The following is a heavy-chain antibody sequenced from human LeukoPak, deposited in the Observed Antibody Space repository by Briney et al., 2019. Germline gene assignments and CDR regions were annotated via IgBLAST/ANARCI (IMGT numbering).Heavy chain of an antibody. V-gene: IGHV3-7*01. J-gene: IGHJ6*03. CDR2: IKQDGSEK. CDR1: GFTFSSYW. Sequence: GGSLRLSCAASGFTFSSYWMSWVRQAPGKGLEWVANIKQDGSEKYYVDSVKGRFTISRDNAKNSLYLEMSSLRVEDTAVYYCVRAFGGYDSQRFYYNMDVWGKGTTVTVSS. CDR3: VRAFGGYDSQRFYYNMDV. D-gene: IGHD5-12*01.